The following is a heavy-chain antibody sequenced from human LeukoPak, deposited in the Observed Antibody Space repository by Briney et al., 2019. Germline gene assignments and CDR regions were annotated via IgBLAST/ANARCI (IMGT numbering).Heavy chain of an antibody. CDR1: GYTFTGYY. CDR3: ARDLGYSSGWYDYYYYYMDV. CDR2: INPNSGGT. Sequence: ASVKVSCKASGYTFTGYYMHWVRQAPGQGLEWMGWINPNSGGTNHAQKFQGRVTMTRDTSISTAYMELSRLRSDDTAVYYCARDLGYSSGWYDYYYYYMDVWGKGTTVTVSS. J-gene: IGHJ6*03. D-gene: IGHD6-19*01. V-gene: IGHV1-2*02.